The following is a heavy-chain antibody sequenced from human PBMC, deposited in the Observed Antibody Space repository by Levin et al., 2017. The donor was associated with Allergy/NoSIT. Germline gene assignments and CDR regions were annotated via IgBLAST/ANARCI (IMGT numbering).Heavy chain of an antibody. V-gene: IGHV4-31*03. CDR3: ARASSSIVDGMDV. J-gene: IGHJ6*02. D-gene: IGHD3-16*02. Sequence: LRLSCTVSGGSISSGGYYWSWIRQHPGKGLEWIGYIYYSGSTYYNPSLKSRVTISVDTSKNQFSLKLSSVTAADTAVYYCARASSSIVDGMDVWGQGTTVTVSS. CDR2: IYYSGST. CDR1: GGSISSGGYY.